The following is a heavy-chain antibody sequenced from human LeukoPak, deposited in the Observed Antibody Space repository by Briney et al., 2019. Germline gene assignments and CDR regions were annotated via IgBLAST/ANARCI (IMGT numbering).Heavy chain of an antibody. D-gene: IGHD6-19*01. V-gene: IGHV4-38-2*01. Sequence: SETLSLTCAVSGYSINSDSYWGWIRQPPGKGLEWIGSVYHSGSTYYNASLKSRITISVDTSKNQFSLKLSSVTAADTAVYYCARNNSGSGWFDPWGQGTLVTASS. CDR2: VYHSGST. J-gene: IGHJ5*02. CDR3: ARNNSGSGWFDP. CDR1: GYSINSDSY.